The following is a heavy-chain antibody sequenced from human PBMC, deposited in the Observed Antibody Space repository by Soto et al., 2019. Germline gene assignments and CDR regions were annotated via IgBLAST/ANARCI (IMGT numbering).Heavy chain of an antibody. CDR1: GASISSYY. CDR2: VYYSGST. V-gene: IGHV4-59*01. CDR3: ARVSGSYYYGMDV. D-gene: IGHD3-10*01. J-gene: IGHJ6*02. Sequence: PSETLSLTCTVSGASISSYYWSWIRQPPGKGLEWIGYVYYSGSTNYNPSLKSRVTMSVDTSKNQFSLKLSYVTAADTAVYYCARVSGSYYYGMDVWGQGTTVTVSS.